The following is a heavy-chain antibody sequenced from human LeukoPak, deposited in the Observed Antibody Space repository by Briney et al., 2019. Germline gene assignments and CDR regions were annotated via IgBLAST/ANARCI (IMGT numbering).Heavy chain of an antibody. J-gene: IGHJ4*02. D-gene: IGHD3-9*01. Sequence: GGSLRLSCAASGFTVSSNYMSWVRQAPGKGLEWVSAISGSGGSTYYADSVKGRFTISRDNSKNTLYLQMNSLRAEDTAVYYCATSFYDILTGYSYFDYWGQGTLVTVSS. CDR1: GFTVSSNY. CDR2: ISGSGGST. V-gene: IGHV3-23*01. CDR3: ATSFYDILTGYSYFDY.